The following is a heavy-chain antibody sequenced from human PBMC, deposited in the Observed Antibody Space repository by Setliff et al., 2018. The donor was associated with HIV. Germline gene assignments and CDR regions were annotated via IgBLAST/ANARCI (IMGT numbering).Heavy chain of an antibody. D-gene: IGHD3-22*01. CDR3: ARYYYDRSGTLYAFDI. CDR2: INHSGST. V-gene: IGHV4-34*01. Sequence: SETLSLTCAVYGGSFSGYYWSWIRQPPGKGLEWIGEINHSGSTNYNPSLKSRVTISLDTSKNQLSLRLTSMTAADTAVYYCARYYYDRSGTLYAFDIWGQGAMVTVSS. CDR1: GGSFSGYY. J-gene: IGHJ3*02.